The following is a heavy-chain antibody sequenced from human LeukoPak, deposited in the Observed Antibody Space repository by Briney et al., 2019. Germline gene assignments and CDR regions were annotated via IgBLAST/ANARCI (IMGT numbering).Heavy chain of an antibody. Sequence: GGSLRLSCVASGFTFSTYGIHWVRQAPGKGLEWVAVIWYDGSNEYYADSVKGRLTISRDNSKNTLYLQMNSLRAQDTAVYYCARDHSSSSLFDYWGQGTLVTVSS. CDR1: GFTFSTYG. D-gene: IGHD6-13*01. CDR3: ARDHSSSSLFDY. V-gene: IGHV3-33*01. J-gene: IGHJ4*02. CDR2: IWYDGSNE.